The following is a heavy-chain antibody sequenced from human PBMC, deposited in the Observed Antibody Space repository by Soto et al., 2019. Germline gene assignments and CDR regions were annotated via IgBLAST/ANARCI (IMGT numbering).Heavy chain of an antibody. CDR1: GFTFSSYA. CDR2: ISYDGSNK. D-gene: IGHD3-22*01. Sequence: GGSLRLSCAASGFTFSSYAMHWVRQAPGKGLEWVAVISYDGSNKYYADSVKGRFTISRDNSKNTLYLQMNSLRAEDTAVYYCARGSITMISYWGQGTLVTVSS. CDR3: ARGSITMISY. V-gene: IGHV3-30-3*01. J-gene: IGHJ4*02.